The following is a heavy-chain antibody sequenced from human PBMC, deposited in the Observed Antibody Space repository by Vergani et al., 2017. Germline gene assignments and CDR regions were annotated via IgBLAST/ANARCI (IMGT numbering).Heavy chain of an antibody. CDR1: GGSISSYY. CDR3: ARDHYYGSGSYYSGNWFDP. J-gene: IGHJ5*02. CDR2: IYYRGGT. V-gene: IGHV4-59*01. Sequence: QVQLQESGPGLVKPSETLSLTCTVSGGSISSYYWSWIRQPPGKGLEWIRYIYYRGGTNSNPSLKSRVTISVDTSKKQFSLKLSSVTAADTAVYYCARDHYYGSGSYYSGNWFDPWGQGTLVTVSS. D-gene: IGHD3-10*01.